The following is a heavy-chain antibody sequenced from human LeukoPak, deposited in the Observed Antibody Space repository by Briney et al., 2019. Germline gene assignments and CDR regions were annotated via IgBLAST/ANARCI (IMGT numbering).Heavy chain of an antibody. V-gene: IGHV3-49*05. D-gene: IGHD6-13*01. CDR1: GFTFRDYA. Sequence: KAGGSLRLSCTAYGFTFRDYAMSWFRQAPGKGLEGVGFIISKSYGGTTEYAASVKGRFTISRDDSKSIAYLQMNSLKTEDTAVYYCARPTGYSSSWYWFDPWGQGTLVTVSS. CDR2: IISKSYGGTT. J-gene: IGHJ5*02. CDR3: ARPTGYSSSWYWFDP.